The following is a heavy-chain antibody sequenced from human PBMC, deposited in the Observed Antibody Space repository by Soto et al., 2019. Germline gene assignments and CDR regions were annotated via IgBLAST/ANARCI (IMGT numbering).Heavy chain of an antibody. J-gene: IGHJ6*02. Sequence: QVQLVQSGAEVKKPGSSVRVSCKASGGTLRSHAINWVRQAPGQGLEWMGGITPIFGSLNYAQKFQGRVTITADESSITAYMELSSLRSEDTAVYYCAGTVEIPDYHGMDVWGQGTTVTVSS. CDR3: AGTVEIPDYHGMDV. V-gene: IGHV1-69*01. D-gene: IGHD4-4*01. CDR1: GGTLRSHA. CDR2: ITPIFGSL.